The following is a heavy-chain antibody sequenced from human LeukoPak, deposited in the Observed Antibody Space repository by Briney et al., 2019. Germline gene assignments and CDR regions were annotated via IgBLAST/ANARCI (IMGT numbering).Heavy chain of an antibody. CDR1: GGSISSYY. V-gene: IGHV4-59*01. J-gene: IGHJ4*02. Sequence: KPSETLSLTCTVSGGSISSYYWSWIRQPPGKGLEWIGYIYYSGSTNYNPSLKSRVTISVDTSKNKFSLKLSSVTAADTAVYYCARGGLGDYYFDYWGQGTLVTVSS. D-gene: IGHD4-17*01. CDR3: ARGGLGDYYFDY. CDR2: IYYSGST.